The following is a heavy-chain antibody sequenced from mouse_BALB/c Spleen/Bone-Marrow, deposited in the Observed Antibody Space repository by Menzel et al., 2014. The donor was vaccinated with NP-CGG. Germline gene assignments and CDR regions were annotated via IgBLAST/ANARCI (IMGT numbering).Heavy chain of an antibody. CDR1: GFTFSSYG. V-gene: IGHV5-6-3*01. CDR2: INSNGGST. Sequence: EVMLVESGGGLVQPGGSLKLSRAASGFTFSSYGMSWVRQTPDKRLELVATINSNGGSTYYPDSVKGRFTISRDNAKNTLYLQMSSLKSEDTAMYYCARDRGWLLRFAYWGQGTLVTVSA. J-gene: IGHJ3*01. D-gene: IGHD2-3*01. CDR3: ARDRGWLLRFAY.